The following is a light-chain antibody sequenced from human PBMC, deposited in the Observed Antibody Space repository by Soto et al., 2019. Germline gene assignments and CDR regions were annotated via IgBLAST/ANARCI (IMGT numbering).Light chain of an antibody. CDR3: QQYGSSPRVT. CDR1: QSVSSSY. J-gene: IGKJ4*01. V-gene: IGKV3-20*01. CDR2: AAS. Sequence: EIVLTQSPGTLSLSLGERATLSCRASQSVSSSYFAWYQQKPGQATRLLIYAASSMATGTPERFSGSGSGTDFTLTISRLEPEDFAVYYCQQYGSSPRVTFGEGTKLEIK.